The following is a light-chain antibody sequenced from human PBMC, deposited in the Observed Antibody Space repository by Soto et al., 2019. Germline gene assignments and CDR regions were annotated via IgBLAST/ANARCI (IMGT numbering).Light chain of an antibody. CDR1: QGISNY. V-gene: IGKV1-9*01. J-gene: IGKJ3*01. Sequence: DIQLTQSPSFLSASVGDRVTITCRASQGISNYLAWYQQKPGKAPMLLIYGASTSQSGVPSRFSGGGSGTEFTLTISSLQPEDFATYFCQQLKSYPRVTFGPGTKVDIK. CDR3: QQLKSYPRVT. CDR2: GAS.